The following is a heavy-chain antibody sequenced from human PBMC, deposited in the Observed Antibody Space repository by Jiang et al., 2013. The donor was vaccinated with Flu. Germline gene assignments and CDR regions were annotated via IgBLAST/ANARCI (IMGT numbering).Heavy chain of an antibody. D-gene: IGHD2-2*01. CDR2: IRSKDYGGTT. CDR3: TRGVVPALPEVPVSNYYFYGMDV. J-gene: IGHJ6*04. CDR1: GFTFGDYA. Sequence: QLLESGGGLVQPGRSLRLSCTVSGFTFGDYAMSWVRQAPGKGLEWVGFIRSKDYGGTTEYAASVRGRFTISRDDSKSIAYLQMNSLKTEDTAVYYCTRGVVPALPEVPVSNYYFYGMDVWGKGTTVTVSS. V-gene: IGHV3-49*04.